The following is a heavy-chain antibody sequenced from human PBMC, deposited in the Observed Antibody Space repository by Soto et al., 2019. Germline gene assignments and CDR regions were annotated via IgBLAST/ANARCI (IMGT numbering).Heavy chain of an antibody. CDR1: GGTFSSYA. CDR2: IIPIFGTA. Sequence: QVQLVQSGAEVKKPGSSVKVSCKASGGTFSSYAISWVRQAPGQGLEWMGGIIPIFGTANYAQKFQGRVTITADESTSTAYMELSSLRSEDTAVYYCARRITIFGVVTDYYGMDVWGQGTTVTVSS. V-gene: IGHV1-69*01. CDR3: ARRITIFGVVTDYYGMDV. D-gene: IGHD3-3*01. J-gene: IGHJ6*02.